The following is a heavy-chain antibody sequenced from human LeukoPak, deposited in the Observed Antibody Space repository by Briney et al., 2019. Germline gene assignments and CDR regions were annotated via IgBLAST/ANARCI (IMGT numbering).Heavy chain of an antibody. V-gene: IGHV3-23*01. CDR3: ARDRPNYYGSDGHYYRRDGDY. Sequence: GGSPRLSCAASGFTFSNYAMSWVRQAPGKGLQWVSSITSRGESTWYVDSVKGRFTITRDNSEKTLYLQMHSLRAEDTAVYYCARDRPNYYGSDGHYYRRDGDYWGRGTLVSVSS. D-gene: IGHD3-22*01. J-gene: IGHJ4*02. CDR1: GFTFSNYA. CDR2: ITSRGEST.